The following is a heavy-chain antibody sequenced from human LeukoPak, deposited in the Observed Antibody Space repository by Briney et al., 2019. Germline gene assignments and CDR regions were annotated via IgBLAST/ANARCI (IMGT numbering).Heavy chain of an antibody. V-gene: IGHV3-30*04. J-gene: IGHJ4*02. CDR1: GFTFSSYA. CDR3: ARDADIAVAGHFDY. D-gene: IGHD6-19*01. CDR2: ISYDGSNK. Sequence: GRSLRLSCATPGFTFSSYAMHWVRQAPGKGLEWVALISYDGSNKYYADSVKGRFTISRDNSKNTLYLQMTSLRAEDTAVCYCARDADIAVAGHFDYWGQGTLVTVSS.